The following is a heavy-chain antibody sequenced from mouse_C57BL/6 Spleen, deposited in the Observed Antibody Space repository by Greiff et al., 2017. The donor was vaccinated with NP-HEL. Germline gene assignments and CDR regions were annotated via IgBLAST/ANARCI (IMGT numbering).Heavy chain of an antibody. D-gene: IGHD1-1*01. Sequence: QVQLKESGPGILQPSQTLSLTCSFSGFSLSTFGMGVGWIRQPSGKGLEWLAHIWWDDDKYYNPALKSRLTISKDTSKNQVFLKIANVDTADTATYYCARIESFYYYGSSLYAMDYWGQGTSVTVSS. CDR2: IWWDDDK. V-gene: IGHV8-8*01. CDR1: GFSLSTFGMG. J-gene: IGHJ4*01. CDR3: ARIESFYYYGSSLYAMDY.